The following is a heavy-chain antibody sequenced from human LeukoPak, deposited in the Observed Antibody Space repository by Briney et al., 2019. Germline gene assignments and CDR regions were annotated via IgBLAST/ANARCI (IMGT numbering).Heavy chain of an antibody. V-gene: IGHV1-18*01. J-gene: IGHJ4*02. D-gene: IGHD3-3*01. CDR2: ISGYNVNT. Sequence: VKVSCKTSGYTFTRFGISWVRQAPGQGLEWVGWISGYNVNTQYAQKFQGRVTLTTDTSTNTAYMELRSLRSDDTAVYYCERWSRGITISAVGDFDYWGQGTLVT. CDR1: GYTFTRFG. CDR3: ERWSRGITISAVGDFDY.